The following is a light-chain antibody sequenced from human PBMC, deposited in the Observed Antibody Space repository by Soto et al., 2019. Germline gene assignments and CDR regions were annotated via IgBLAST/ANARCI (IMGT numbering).Light chain of an antibody. Sequence: QSVLTQPASVSGSPRQSIAISCTGTSSDVGGYDYVSWYQQHPGRAPKLMIYDVSNRPSGVSNRFSGSKSGNTASLTISGLQPEDEADYYCSSYTSSNSWVFGGGTKLTVL. CDR3: SSYTSSNSWV. J-gene: IGLJ3*02. V-gene: IGLV2-14*01. CDR1: SSDVGGYDY. CDR2: DVS.